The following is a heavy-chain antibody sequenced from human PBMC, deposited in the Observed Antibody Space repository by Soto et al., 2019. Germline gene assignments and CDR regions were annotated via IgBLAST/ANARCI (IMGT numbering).Heavy chain of an antibody. CDR2: ISAYNGNT. CDR1: GYTFTSYG. J-gene: IGHJ4*02. V-gene: IGHV1-18*01. CDR3: ARDLGYALPDY. Sequence: ASVKVSCKASGYTFTSYGISWVRQAPGQGLEWMGWISAYNGNTNYAQKLQGRVTITRDTSASTAYMELSSLRSEDTAVYYCARDLGYALPDYWGQGTLVTVS. D-gene: IGHD2-15*01.